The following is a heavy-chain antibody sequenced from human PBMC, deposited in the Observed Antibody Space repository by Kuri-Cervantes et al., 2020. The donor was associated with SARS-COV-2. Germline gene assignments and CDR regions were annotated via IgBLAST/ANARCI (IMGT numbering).Heavy chain of an antibody. CDR2: IIPIFGTA. D-gene: IGHD2-2*02. CDR1: GGTFSSYT. J-gene: IGHJ4*02. V-gene: IGHV1-69*06. Sequence: SVKVSCKASGGTFSSYTISWVRQAPGQGLEWMGGIIPIFGTANYAQKFQGRVTITADKSTSTTYMELSSLRSEDTAVYYCARESVVPAAIDYWGQGTLVTVSS. CDR3: ARESVVPAAIDY.